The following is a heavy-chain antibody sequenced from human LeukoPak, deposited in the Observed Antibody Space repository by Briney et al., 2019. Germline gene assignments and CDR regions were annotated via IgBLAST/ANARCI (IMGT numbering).Heavy chain of an antibody. D-gene: IGHD6-19*01. CDR2: ICSSSSYT. V-gene: IGHV3-11*06. CDR1: GFTFSDYY. J-gene: IGHJ4*02. CDR3: ARVVSVASYYFDF. Sequence: GGSLRLSCAASGFTFSDYYMSWIRQAPGKGLEWVSYICSSSSYTLYADSVKGRFTISRDNAKNSLFLQMNSLRANDTAVYYCARVVSVASYYFDFWGQGSLVTVSS.